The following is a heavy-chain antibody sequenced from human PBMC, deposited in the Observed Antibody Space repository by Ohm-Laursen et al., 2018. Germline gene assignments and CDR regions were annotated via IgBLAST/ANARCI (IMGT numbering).Heavy chain of an antibody. Sequence: SDTLSLTCTVSGASVSSGNYYWTWIRQPPGKGLEWIGYIYYSGSTNYNPSLKSRVTTSVDTSKNQFFLKLRSVTAADTAVYYCARDTVAAGHSFDFWGQRTLVTVSS. J-gene: IGHJ4*02. D-gene: IGHD6-13*01. CDR2: IYYSGST. CDR1: GASVSSGNYY. CDR3: ARDTVAAGHSFDF. V-gene: IGHV4-61*01.